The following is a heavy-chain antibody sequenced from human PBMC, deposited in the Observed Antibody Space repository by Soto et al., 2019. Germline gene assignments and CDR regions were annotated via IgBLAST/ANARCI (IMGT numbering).Heavy chain of an antibody. CDR1: GFTFSSYG. J-gene: IGHJ4*02. D-gene: IGHD3-3*01. Sequence: GGSLRLSCAASGFTFSSYGMHWVRQAPGKGLEWVAVIWYDGSNKYYADSVKGRFTISRDNSKNTLYLQMNSLRAEDTAVYYCARPYDFWSGYYSYWGQGTLVTVSS. V-gene: IGHV3-33*01. CDR3: ARPYDFWSGYYSY. CDR2: IWYDGSNK.